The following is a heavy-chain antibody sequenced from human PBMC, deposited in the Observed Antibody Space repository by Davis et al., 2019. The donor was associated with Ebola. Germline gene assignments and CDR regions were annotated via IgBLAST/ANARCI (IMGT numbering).Heavy chain of an antibody. J-gene: IGHJ6*02. CDR2: IYYSGST. V-gene: IGHV4-59*08. CDR1: GGSISSYY. Sequence: SETLSLTCTVFGGSISSYYWSWIRQPPGKGLEWIGYIYYSGSTNYNPSLKSRVTISVDTSKNQFSLKLSSVTAADTAVYYCASAPRAYYYGMDVWGQGTTVTVSS. CDR3: ASAPRAYYYGMDV.